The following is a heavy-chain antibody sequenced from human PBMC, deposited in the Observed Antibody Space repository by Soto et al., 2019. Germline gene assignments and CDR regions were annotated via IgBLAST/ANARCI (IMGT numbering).Heavy chain of an antibody. Sequence: SETLSLTCSVSGDSISNLDYFWSWIRQPPGQALEYIGYIYKSATTYYNPSFESRVAISVDTSESQFSLNVTSVTAADTAVYFCARGRYCLTGRCFPNWFDSWGQGALVTVSS. CDR3: ARGRYCLTGRCFPNWFDS. J-gene: IGHJ5*01. V-gene: IGHV4-30-4*01. CDR1: GDSISNLDYF. CDR2: IYKSATT. D-gene: IGHD7-27*01.